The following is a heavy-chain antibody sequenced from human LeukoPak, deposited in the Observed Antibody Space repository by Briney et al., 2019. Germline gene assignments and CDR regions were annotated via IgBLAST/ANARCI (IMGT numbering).Heavy chain of an antibody. J-gene: IGHJ4*02. D-gene: IGHD2-2*01. CDR3: ARENRDIVVVPAVPLFPNGGFDY. CDR2: IYHSGST. Sequence: SGTLSLTCAVSGGSIFSSHWWSWVRQPPGKGLEWIGEIYHSGSTNYNPSLKSRVTMSVDKSKNQFSLILSSVTAADTAVYYCARENRDIVVVPAVPLFPNGGFDYWGQGTLVTVSS. V-gene: IGHV4-4*02. CDR1: GGSIFSSHW.